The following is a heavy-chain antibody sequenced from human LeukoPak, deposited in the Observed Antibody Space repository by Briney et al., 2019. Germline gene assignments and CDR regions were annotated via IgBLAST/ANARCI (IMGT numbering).Heavy chain of an antibody. Sequence: GGSLRLSCAASGFTFSSYEMNWVRQAPGKGLEWVSYISSSGNTIYYADSLKGRFTISRDNAKNSLYLQMNSLRAEDTAVYYCARKGSSGWYMDYFDYWGQGALVTVSS. CDR2: ISSSGNTI. J-gene: IGHJ4*02. CDR3: ARKGSSGWYMDYFDY. D-gene: IGHD6-19*01. CDR1: GFTFSSYE. V-gene: IGHV3-48*03.